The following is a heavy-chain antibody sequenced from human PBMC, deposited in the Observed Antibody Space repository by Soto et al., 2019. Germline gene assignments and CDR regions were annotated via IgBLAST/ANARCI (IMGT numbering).Heavy chain of an antibody. CDR2: ISGSGGST. CDR3: AKDLKAYCSGGSCYYFDY. J-gene: IGHJ4*02. Sequence: QPGGSLSLSCAASGFTFSSYAMSWVRQAPGKGLEWVSAISGSGGSTYYADSVKGRFTISRDNSKNTLYLQMNSLRAEDTAVYYCAKDLKAYCSGGSCYYFDYWGQGTLVTVSS. V-gene: IGHV3-23*01. CDR1: GFTFSSYA. D-gene: IGHD2-15*01.